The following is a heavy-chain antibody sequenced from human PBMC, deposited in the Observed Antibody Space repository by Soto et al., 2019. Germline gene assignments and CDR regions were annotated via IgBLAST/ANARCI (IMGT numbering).Heavy chain of an antibody. CDR1: GYTFTSYD. CDR3: ARVLHYTSCYPCYYYYYMDV. J-gene: IGHJ6*03. CDR2: MNPNSGNT. V-gene: IGHV1-8*01. D-gene: IGHD2-2*01. Sequence: QVQLVQSGAEVKKPGASVKVSCKASGYTFTSYDINWVRQATGQGLEWMGWMNPNSGNTGYAQKFQGRVTMTRNTSRSTAYRGLSSVRSQDAAVYYCARVLHYTSCYPCYYYYYMDVWGKGTTVTVSS.